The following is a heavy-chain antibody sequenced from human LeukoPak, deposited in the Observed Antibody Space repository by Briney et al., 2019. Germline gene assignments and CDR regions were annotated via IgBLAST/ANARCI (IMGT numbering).Heavy chain of an antibody. V-gene: IGHV1-8*01. Sequence: ASVKVSCKASGYTFTSYDINWVRQATGQGLEWMGWMNPNSGNTGYAQKFQGRVTMTRNTSISTAYMELSSLRSEDTAAYYCARNGRLDYYYYYMDVWGKGTTVTVSS. J-gene: IGHJ6*03. CDR3: ARNGRLDYYYYYMDV. CDR2: MNPNSGNT. D-gene: IGHD2-8*01. CDR1: GYTFTSYD.